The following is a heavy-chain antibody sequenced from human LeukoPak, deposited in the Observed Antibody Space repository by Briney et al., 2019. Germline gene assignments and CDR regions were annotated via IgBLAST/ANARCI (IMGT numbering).Heavy chain of an antibody. CDR3: TRLNYDTLTLGY. CDR2: IRSKANSYAT. J-gene: IGHJ4*02. D-gene: IGHD3-9*01. Sequence: PGGSLKLSCAASGFTFSGSAMHWVRQASGKGLEWVGRIRSKANSYATAYAASVKGRFTISRDDSKNTAYLQMKSLKTEDTAVYYCTRLNYDTLTLGYWGQGTLVTVSS. CDR1: GFTFSGSA. V-gene: IGHV3-73*01.